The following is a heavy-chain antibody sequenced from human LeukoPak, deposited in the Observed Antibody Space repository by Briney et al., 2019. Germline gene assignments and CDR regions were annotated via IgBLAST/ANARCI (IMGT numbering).Heavy chain of an antibody. Sequence: SVKVSCKASGGTFSSYAISWVRQALGQGLEWMGRIIPILGIANYAQKFQGRVTITADKSTSTAYMELSSLRSEDTAVYYCARELYCSGGSCKYNWFDPWGQGTLVTVSS. D-gene: IGHD2-15*01. CDR2: IIPILGIA. CDR1: GGTFSSYA. J-gene: IGHJ5*02. V-gene: IGHV1-69*04. CDR3: ARELYCSGGSCKYNWFDP.